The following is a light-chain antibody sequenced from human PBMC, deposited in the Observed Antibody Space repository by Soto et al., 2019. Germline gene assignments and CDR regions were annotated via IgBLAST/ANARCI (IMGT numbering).Light chain of an antibody. CDR2: DAS. Sequence: DIQMTQSPSSLSASVGDRVTITCQASQDISTFLNWYHHRPGKAPKLLIYDASDLQSGVASRFSESGAGTDLTFTIRSLQPEVVGSYSCQQYDTLSYNFGQGTKL. J-gene: IGKJ2*01. V-gene: IGKV1-33*01. CDR3: QQYDTLSYN. CDR1: QDISTF.